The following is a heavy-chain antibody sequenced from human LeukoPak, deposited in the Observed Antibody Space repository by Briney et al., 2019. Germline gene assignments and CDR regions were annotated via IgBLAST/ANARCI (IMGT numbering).Heavy chain of an antibody. CDR2: ISSSSSYI. V-gene: IGHV3-21*01. CDR3: ARDYGDYGEYFQH. J-gene: IGHJ1*01. Sequence: GGSLRLSCAASGFTFSSYGMNWVRQAPGKGLEWVSSISSSSSYIYYADSVKGRFTISRDNAKNSLYLQMNSLRAEDTAVYYCARDYGDYGEYFQHWGQGTLVTVSS. D-gene: IGHD4-17*01. CDR1: GFTFSSYG.